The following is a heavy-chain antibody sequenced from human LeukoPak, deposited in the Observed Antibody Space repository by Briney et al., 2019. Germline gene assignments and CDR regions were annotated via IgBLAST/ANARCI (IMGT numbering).Heavy chain of an antibody. D-gene: IGHD3-3*01. CDR3: AKAAIYYYMDV. Sequence: YPGGTLRLSCAASGFSFNNYAMSWVRQAPGKGLEWVSSISSSGDSTMYGDSVKGRFTISRDNSKNTLYLQMNSLRAEDTAVYYCAKAAIYYYMDVWGKGTTVTVSS. CDR2: ISSSGDST. CDR1: GFSFNNYA. V-gene: IGHV3-23*01. J-gene: IGHJ6*03.